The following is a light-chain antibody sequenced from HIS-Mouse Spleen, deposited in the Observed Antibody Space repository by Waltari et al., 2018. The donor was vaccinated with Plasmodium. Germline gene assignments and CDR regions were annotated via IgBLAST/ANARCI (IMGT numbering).Light chain of an antibody. V-gene: IGKV1-5*03. CDR2: KAS. CDR1: QSISSR. J-gene: IGKJ1*01. Sequence: DIQMTQSPSTLSASVGDRLTIPCRASQSISSRLAWYQQKPGKAPKLLIYKASSLESGVPSRFSGSGSGTEFTLTISSLQPDDFATYYCQQYNSYSWTFGQGTKVEIK. CDR3: QQYNSYSWT.